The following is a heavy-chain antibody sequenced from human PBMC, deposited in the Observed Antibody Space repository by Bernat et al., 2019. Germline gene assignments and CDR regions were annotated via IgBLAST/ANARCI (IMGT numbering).Heavy chain of an antibody. CDR1: GYSFTDYY. V-gene: IGHV1-2*06. Sequence: QVQLVQSGAEVKKPGASVKVSCKASGYSFTDYYIHWVRQAPGQGLEWMGRINPNGGGTDFAQRFQGRVTMTRDTSIRTAYMELSGVTSDDTAIYYCARYYDFWRGYDSWGQGTLVTVSS. D-gene: IGHD3-3*01. J-gene: IGHJ4*02. CDR3: ARYYDFWRGYDS. CDR2: INPNGGGT.